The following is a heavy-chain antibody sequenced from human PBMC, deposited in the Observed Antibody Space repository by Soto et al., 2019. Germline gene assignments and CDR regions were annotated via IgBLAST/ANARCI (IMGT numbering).Heavy chain of an antibody. CDR3: ATTQLSSKTLYGMDV. V-gene: IGHV4-39*07. Sequence: SETLSLTCTVSGGSISSSSYYWGWIRQPPGKGLEWIGSIYYSGSTYYNPSLKSRVTISVDTSKNQFSLYLQMNSLRTEDTALYYCATTQLSSKTLYGMDVWGQGTTVTVSS. J-gene: IGHJ6*02. CDR2: IYYSGST. D-gene: IGHD2-2*01. CDR1: GGSISSSSYY.